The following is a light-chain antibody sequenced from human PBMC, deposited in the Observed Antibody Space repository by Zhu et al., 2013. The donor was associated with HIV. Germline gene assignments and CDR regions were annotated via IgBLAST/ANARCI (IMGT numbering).Light chain of an antibody. V-gene: IGKV3-20*01. Sequence: EIVLTQSPGTLSLSPGERATLSCRASQSVSSSYLAWYQQKPGQAPRLLIYGASSRATGIPDRFSGSGSGTEFTLTISRLEPEDFAVYYCQQYGSSRSWTFGQGTTVEVK. CDR3: QQYGSSRSWT. CDR1: QSVSSSY. CDR2: GAS. J-gene: IGKJ1*01.